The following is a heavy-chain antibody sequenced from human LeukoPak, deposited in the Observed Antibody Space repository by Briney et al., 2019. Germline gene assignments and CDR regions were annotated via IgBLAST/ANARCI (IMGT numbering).Heavy chain of an antibody. J-gene: IGHJ4*02. CDR1: GGPITTYY. CDR3: ARGGGCTSFSCDFDF. V-gene: IGHV4-59*01. D-gene: IGHD2-2*01. Sequence: SETLSLTCTVSGGPITTYYWNWIRQSPGKGLEWIGYFCNSGSTNYNPSLKSRVSISADTSKNQFSLKLTSVTAADTAVYYCARGGGCTSFSCDFDFWGQGTLVTVSS. CDR2: FCNSGST.